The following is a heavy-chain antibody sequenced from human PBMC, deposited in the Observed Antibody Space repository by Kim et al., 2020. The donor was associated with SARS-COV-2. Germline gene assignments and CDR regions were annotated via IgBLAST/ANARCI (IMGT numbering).Heavy chain of an antibody. CDR3: AKDDGYNYYYYGMDV. Sequence: SGKCRFNNSRDNSKNTLYLQRNSLRAEDTAVYYCAKDDGYNYYYYGMDVWGQGTTVTVSS. D-gene: IGHD5-12*01. J-gene: IGHJ6*02. V-gene: IGHV3-30*02.